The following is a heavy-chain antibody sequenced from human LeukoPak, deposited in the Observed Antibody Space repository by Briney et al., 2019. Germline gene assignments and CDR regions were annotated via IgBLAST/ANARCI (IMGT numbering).Heavy chain of an antibody. Sequence: SQTLSLTCTVSGGSISSGGYYWSWIRQHPGKGLEWIGYIYYSGSTYYNPSLKSRVTISVDTSKNQFSLKLSSVTAVDTAVYYCARGAHCSSTSCYVRWFDPWGQGTLVTVSS. CDR2: IYYSGST. D-gene: IGHD2-2*01. V-gene: IGHV4-31*03. J-gene: IGHJ5*02. CDR1: GGSISSGGYY. CDR3: ARGAHCSSTSCYVRWFDP.